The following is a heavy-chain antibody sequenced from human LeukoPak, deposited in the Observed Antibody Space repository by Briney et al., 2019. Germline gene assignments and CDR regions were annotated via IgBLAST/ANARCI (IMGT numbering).Heavy chain of an antibody. Sequence: GGSLRLSCAASGFICSNVYMSWVRQAPGKELEWVGRIKSKTDGGTTDYAAPVKGRFSISRDDSKNTLYLQMNSLKIEDTAVYYCTTDRGITARPIFDSWGQGTLLTVST. D-gene: IGHD6-6*01. CDR2: IKSKTDGGTT. CDR1: GFICSNVY. J-gene: IGHJ4*02. CDR3: TTDRGITARPIFDS. V-gene: IGHV3-15*01.